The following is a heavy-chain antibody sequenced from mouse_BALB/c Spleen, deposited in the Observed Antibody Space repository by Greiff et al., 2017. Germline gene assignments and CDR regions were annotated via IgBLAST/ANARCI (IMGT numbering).Heavy chain of an antibody. CDR3: ARREGLRSAMDY. V-gene: IGHV3-8*02. J-gene: IGHJ4*01. CDR2: ISYSGST. Sequence: EVKVVESGPSLVKPSQTLSLTCSVTGDSITSGYWNWIRKFPGNKLEYMGYISYSGSTYYNPSLKSRISITRDTSKNQYYLQLNSVTTEDTATYYCARREGLRSAMDYWGQGTSVTVSS. CDR1: GDSITSGY. D-gene: IGHD1-1*01.